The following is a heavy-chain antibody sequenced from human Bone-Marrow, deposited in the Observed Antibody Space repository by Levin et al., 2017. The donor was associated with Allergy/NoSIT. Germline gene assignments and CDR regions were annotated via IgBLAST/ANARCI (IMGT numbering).Heavy chain of an antibody. CDR1: GFAFSNYW. J-gene: IGHJ4*02. V-gene: IGHV3-74*01. Sequence: GGSLRLSCAASGFAFSNYWMHWVRQAPGKGLVWVSRINRGGSSTTYADSVQGRFTISRDNAKNTLYLQMNSLRAEDTAVYYCARDPFAYNFGSGSYLDYWGQGTLVSVSS. CDR3: ARDPFAYNFGSGSYLDY. D-gene: IGHD3-10*01. CDR2: INRGGSST.